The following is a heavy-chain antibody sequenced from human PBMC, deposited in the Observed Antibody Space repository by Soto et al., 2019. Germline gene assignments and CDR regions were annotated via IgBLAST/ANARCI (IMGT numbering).Heavy chain of an antibody. D-gene: IGHD6-6*01. Sequence: GGSLRLSCAASGFTFGDYYMSWVRQAPGKGLEWLATIKQDGSDKFYVDSVKGRFTISRDNAKNSLYLQMNSLRAEDTAVYYCARDRVWVRSIVTRPDYFDCWGQGTLVTVSS. CDR1: GFTFGDYY. V-gene: IGHV3-7*05. J-gene: IGHJ4*02. CDR3: ARDRVWVRSIVTRPDYFDC. CDR2: IKQDGSDK.